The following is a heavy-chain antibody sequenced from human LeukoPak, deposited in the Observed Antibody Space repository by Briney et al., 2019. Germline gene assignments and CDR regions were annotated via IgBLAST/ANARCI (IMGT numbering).Heavy chain of an antibody. CDR2: IYDSGST. CDR3: ARHGFRREYDY. Sequence: SETLSLTCTVSGGSIRSSSYYWGWIRQPPGKGLEWIGSIYDSGSTYYNPSLKSRLTISVDTSKNHFSLKLSSVTAADTAVYYCARHGFRREYDYWGQGTLVTVSS. CDR1: GGSIRSSSYY. V-gene: IGHV4-39*01. D-gene: IGHD2/OR15-2a*01. J-gene: IGHJ4*02.